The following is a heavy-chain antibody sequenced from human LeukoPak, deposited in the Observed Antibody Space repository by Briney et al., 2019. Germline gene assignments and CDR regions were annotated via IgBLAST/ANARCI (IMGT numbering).Heavy chain of an antibody. J-gene: IGHJ4*02. V-gene: IGHV3-30*02. CDR2: IQYDGSYK. D-gene: IGHD1-26*01. CDR1: GFTFSNYG. Sequence: GGSLRLSCAASGFTFSNYGMHWVRQAPGKGLEPVAFIQYDGSYKYYTDSVKGRFTISRDNSKNTLYLQMNSLRVEDTAVYYCAKVPRGAPGYWGQGTLVTVSS. CDR3: AKVPRGAPGY.